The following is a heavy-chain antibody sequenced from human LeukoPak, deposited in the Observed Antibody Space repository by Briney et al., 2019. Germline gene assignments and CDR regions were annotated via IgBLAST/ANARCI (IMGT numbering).Heavy chain of an antibody. V-gene: IGHV5-51*01. CDR1: GYSFTTYW. CDR2: IYPGDSDT. Sequence: GESLKISCKGSGYSFTTYWIGWVRQMPGKGLEWMGVIYPGDSDTRYSPSFQGQVTISADQSISTAYLQWSSLKASDTAIYYCARRWGHEYQVLAPYFDYWGQGTLVTVSS. CDR3: ARRWGHEYQVLAPYFDY. J-gene: IGHJ4*02. D-gene: IGHD2-2*01.